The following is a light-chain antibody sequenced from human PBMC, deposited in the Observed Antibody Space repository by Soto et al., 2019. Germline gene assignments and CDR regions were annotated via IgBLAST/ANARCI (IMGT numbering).Light chain of an antibody. V-gene: IGKV1-33*01. CDR3: QQYENLPIT. CDR1: QDISNF. Sequence: DIQMTQSPSSLSASVGDRVTITCQASQDISNFLNWYQQKPGKAPKLLIYDASNLGTGVPSRFSGSGSGTDFTFTISSLQPEDIATYYCQQYENLPITFGQGTRLEIK. CDR2: DAS. J-gene: IGKJ5*01.